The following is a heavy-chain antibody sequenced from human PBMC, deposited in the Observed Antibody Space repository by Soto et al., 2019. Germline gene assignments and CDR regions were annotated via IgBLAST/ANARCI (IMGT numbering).Heavy chain of an antibody. CDR3: ARDPRITGTTQDFDY. Sequence: ASVKVSCKASGYTFTGYYMHWVRQAPGQGLEWMGWINPNSGGTNYAQKFQGGVTMTRDTSISTAYMELSRLRSDDTAVYYCARDPRITGTTQDFDYWGQGTLVTVSS. CDR2: INPNSGGT. V-gene: IGHV1-2*02. CDR1: GYTFTGYY. D-gene: IGHD1-7*01. J-gene: IGHJ4*02.